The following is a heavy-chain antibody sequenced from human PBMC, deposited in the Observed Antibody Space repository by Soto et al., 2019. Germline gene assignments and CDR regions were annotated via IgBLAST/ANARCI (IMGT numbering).Heavy chain of an antibody. V-gene: IGHV1-46*01. D-gene: IGHD6-13*01. J-gene: IGHJ4*02. CDR3: GRDMNVLTAAAGHDY. CDR1: GYTFTRYY. Sequence: ASVKVSCNASGYTFTRYYMHWVRQAPGQGLEWMGVINPSGGSISYAQNFQGRVTMTRDTSTSTVYMELSSLRSDDTAVYYCGRDMNVLTAAAGHDYWGQGTLVTVSS. CDR2: INPSGGSI.